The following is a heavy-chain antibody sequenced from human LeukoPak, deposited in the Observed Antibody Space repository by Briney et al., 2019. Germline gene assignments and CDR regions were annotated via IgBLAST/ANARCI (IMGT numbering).Heavy chain of an antibody. Sequence: PSETLSLTCTVSGGSISSGGYYWSWIRQPPGKGLEWIGYIYHSGGTYYNPSLKSRVTISVDRSKNQFSLKLSSVTAADTAVYYCARAGRITIFGVVHQGPVAYWGQGTLVTVSS. CDR3: ARAGRITIFGVVHQGPVAY. CDR1: GGSISSGGYY. CDR2: IYHSGGT. V-gene: IGHV4-30-2*01. D-gene: IGHD3-3*01. J-gene: IGHJ4*02.